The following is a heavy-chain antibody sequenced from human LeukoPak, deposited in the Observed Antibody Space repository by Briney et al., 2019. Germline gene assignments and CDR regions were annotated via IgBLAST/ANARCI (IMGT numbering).Heavy chain of an antibody. CDR3: ARQMATILDGILDY. Sequence: GGSLRLSCAASGFTFSSYGMSWVRQAPGKGLEWVSAISGSGDSTYYADSVKGRFTISRDNSKNTLYLQMNSLKTEDTALYYCARQMATILDGILDYWGQGTLVTVSS. CDR2: ISGSGDST. D-gene: IGHD5-24*01. J-gene: IGHJ4*02. CDR1: GFTFSSYG. V-gene: IGHV3-23*01.